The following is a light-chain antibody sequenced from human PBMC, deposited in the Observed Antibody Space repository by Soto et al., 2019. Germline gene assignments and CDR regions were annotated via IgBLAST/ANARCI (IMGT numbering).Light chain of an antibody. V-gene: IGLV1-40*01. CDR2: GNS. CDR1: SSNIGAGYD. J-gene: IGLJ2*01. CDR3: QSYDSNLRGVV. Sequence: QSVLTQPPSVSGAPGQRVTISCTGSSSNIGAGYDVHWYHQLSGTAPKLLIHGNSNRPSGVPDRFSGSKSGTSASLAITGLQAEDEADYYCQSYDSNLRGVVFGGGTKLTVL.